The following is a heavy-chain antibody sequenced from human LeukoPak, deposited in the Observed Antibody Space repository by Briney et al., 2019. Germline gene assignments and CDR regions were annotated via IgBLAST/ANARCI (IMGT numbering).Heavy chain of an antibody. V-gene: IGHV3-23*01. CDR1: GFTFSRYA. D-gene: IGHD3-22*01. CDR2: ISGSGSST. Sequence: PGGSLRLSCAASGFTFSRYAMSWVRQAPGKGLEWVSVISGSGSSTNYADSVKGRFTISRDNSKNTLYLQVNSLRAEDTAVYYCARDYSSGYYRTFDYWGQGTLVTVSS. CDR3: ARDYSSGYYRTFDY. J-gene: IGHJ4*02.